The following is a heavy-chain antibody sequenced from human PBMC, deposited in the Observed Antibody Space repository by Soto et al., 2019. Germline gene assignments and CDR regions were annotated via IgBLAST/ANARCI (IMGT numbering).Heavy chain of an antibody. CDR1: GFTFSSYS. CDR2: ISSSSSYI. J-gene: IGHJ6*03. CDR3: ARDRGYDFWSGYYVYYYYMDV. D-gene: IGHD3-3*01. Sequence: EVQLVESGGGLVKPGGSPRLSCAASGFTFSSYSMNWVRQAPGKGLEWVSSISSSSSYIYYADSVKGRFTISRDNAKNSLYLQMNSLRAEDTAVYYCARDRGYDFWSGYYVYYYYMDVWGKGTTVTVSS. V-gene: IGHV3-21*01.